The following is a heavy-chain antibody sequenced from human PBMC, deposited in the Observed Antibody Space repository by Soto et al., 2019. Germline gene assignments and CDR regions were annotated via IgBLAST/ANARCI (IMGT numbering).Heavy chain of an antibody. D-gene: IGHD1-26*01. V-gene: IGHV5-51*01. CDR3: ARHLYRGEMDSGSYYVSLGYYYYYYGMDV. J-gene: IGHJ6*02. CDR2: IYPGDSDT. CDR1: GYSFTSYW. Sequence: GESLKISCKGSGYSFTSYWIGWVRQMPGKGLEWMGIIYPGDSDTRYSPSFQGQVTISADKSISTAYLQWNSLKASDTAMYYCARHLYRGEMDSGSYYVSLGYYYYYYGMDVWGQGTTVTVSS.